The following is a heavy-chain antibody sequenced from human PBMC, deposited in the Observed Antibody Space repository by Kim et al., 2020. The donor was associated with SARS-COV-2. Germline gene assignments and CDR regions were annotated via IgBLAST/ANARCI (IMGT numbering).Heavy chain of an antibody. Sequence: QKFQGRVTMTRDTSISTAYMELSRLRSDDTAVYYCARGVWLYSGYDFGYWGQGTLVTVSS. CDR3: ARGVWLYSGYDFGY. D-gene: IGHD5-12*01. V-gene: IGHV1-2*02. J-gene: IGHJ4*02.